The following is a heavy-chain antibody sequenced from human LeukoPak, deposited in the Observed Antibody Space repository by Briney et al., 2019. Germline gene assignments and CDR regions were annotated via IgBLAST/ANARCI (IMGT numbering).Heavy chain of an antibody. D-gene: IGHD5-12*01. J-gene: IGHJ5*02. CDR1: GFTFSGSA. CDR2: IRSKANSYAT. Sequence: GGFLTLSCAASGFTFSGSAMHWARQASGEGLEWVGCIRSKANSYATAYAASVKGRFTISRDDSKNTAYLQMNSLKTEDTAVYYCTRGYGGYAAWGQRTLVTVSS. CDR3: TRGYGGYAA. V-gene: IGHV3-73*01.